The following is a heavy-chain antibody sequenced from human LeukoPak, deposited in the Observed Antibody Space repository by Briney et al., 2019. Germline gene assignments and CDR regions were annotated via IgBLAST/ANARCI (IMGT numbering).Heavy chain of an antibody. CDR3: ARRSGYSYYFDY. CDR1: GGSFSGYY. Sequence: SETLSLTCAVYGGSFSGYYRSWIRQPPGKGLEWIGEINHSGSTNYNPSLKSRVTISVDTSKSQFSLKLSSVTAADTAVYYCARRSGYSYYFDYWGQGTLVTVSS. V-gene: IGHV4-34*01. J-gene: IGHJ4*02. D-gene: IGHD3-3*01. CDR2: INHSGST.